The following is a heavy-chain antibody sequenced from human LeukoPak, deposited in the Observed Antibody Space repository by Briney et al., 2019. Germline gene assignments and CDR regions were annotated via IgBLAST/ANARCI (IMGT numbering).Heavy chain of an antibody. CDR2: IKQDGSEK. D-gene: IGHD3-3*01. CDR3: ARETYYDFWSGYYDYYYYYMDV. J-gene: IGHJ6*03. V-gene: IGHV3-7*01. CDR1: GFTFSSYW. Sequence: PGGSLRLSCAASGFTFSSYWMSWVRQAPGKGLEWVANIKQDGSEKYYVDSVKGRFTISRDNAKNSLYLQMNSLRAEDTAVYYCARETYYDFWSGYYDYYYYYMDVWGKGTTATVSS.